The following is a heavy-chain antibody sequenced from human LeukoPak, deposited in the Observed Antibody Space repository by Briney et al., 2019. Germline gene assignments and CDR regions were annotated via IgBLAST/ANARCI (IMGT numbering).Heavy chain of an antibody. CDR2: ISGSGGST. V-gene: IGHV3-23*01. D-gene: IGHD3-22*01. Sequence: GGSLRLSCAASGFTFDDYGMSWVRQAPGKGLEWVSAISGSGGSTYYADSVKGRFTISRDNSKNTLYLQMNSLRAEDTAVYYCAKPYDSSGPESYYYYGMDVWGQGTTVTVSS. CDR3: AKPYDSSGPESYYYYGMDV. CDR1: GFTFDDYG. J-gene: IGHJ6*02.